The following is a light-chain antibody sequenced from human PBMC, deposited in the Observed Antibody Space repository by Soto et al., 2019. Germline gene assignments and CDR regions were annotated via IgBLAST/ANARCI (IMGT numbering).Light chain of an antibody. CDR2: AAS. Sequence: DIQLTQSPSFLSASVGDRVTITCRASQGISSYLTWYQQKPGKAPKLLIYAASTLQSGVPSRFSGGGSGTEFTLTISSLQPEDFATYYCQQYNSYPITFGQGTRLEIK. V-gene: IGKV1-9*01. J-gene: IGKJ5*01. CDR1: QGISSY. CDR3: QQYNSYPIT.